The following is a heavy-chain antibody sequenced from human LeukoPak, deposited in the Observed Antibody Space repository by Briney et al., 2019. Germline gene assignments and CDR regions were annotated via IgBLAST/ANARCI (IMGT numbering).Heavy chain of an antibody. CDR3: ARSEDSSGYPY. D-gene: IGHD3-22*01. CDR2: IYSGGST. V-gene: IGHV3-53*01. Sequence: SGGSLRLSCAASGFTVSSNYMSWVRQAPGKGLEWVSVIYSGGSTYYADSVKGRFTISRDNSKNTLYLQMNSLRAEDTAAYYCARSEDSSGYPYWGQGTLVTVSS. CDR1: GFTVSSNY. J-gene: IGHJ4*02.